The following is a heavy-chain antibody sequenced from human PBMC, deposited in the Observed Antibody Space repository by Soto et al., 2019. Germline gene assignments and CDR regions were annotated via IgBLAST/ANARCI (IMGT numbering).Heavy chain of an antibody. CDR3: ARAGGYYDSSGYPPGAFEI. J-gene: IGHJ3*02. CDR2: INPSGGST. CDR1: GYTFTSYY. D-gene: IGHD3-22*01. Sequence: GASVKVSCKASGYTFTSYYMHWVRQAPGQGLEWMGIINPSGGSTSYAQKFQGRVTMTRDTSTSTVYMELSSLRSEDTAVYYCARAGGYYDSSGYPPGAFEIWGQGTMVTGSS. V-gene: IGHV1-46*01.